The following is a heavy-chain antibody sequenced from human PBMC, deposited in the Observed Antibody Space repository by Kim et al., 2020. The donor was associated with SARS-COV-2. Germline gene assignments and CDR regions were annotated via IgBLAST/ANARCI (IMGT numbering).Heavy chain of an antibody. CDR2: ISSSSSYI. J-gene: IGHJ4*02. V-gene: IGHV3-21*01. Sequence: GGSLRLSCAASGFTFSSYSMNWVRQAPGKGLEWVSSISSSSSYIYYADSVKGRFTISRDNAKNSLYLQMNSLRAEDTAVYYCARSGSPDFIDYWGQGTLVTVSS. CDR1: GFTFSSYS. CDR3: ARSGSPDFIDY. D-gene: IGHD3-10*01.